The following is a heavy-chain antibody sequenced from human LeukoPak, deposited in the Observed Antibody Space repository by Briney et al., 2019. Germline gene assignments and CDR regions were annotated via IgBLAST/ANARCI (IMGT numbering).Heavy chain of an antibody. CDR3: ARAHRIAVAGPNRFDP. V-gene: IGHV4-31*03. CDR2: IYYSGST. Sequence: SETLSLTCTVSGGSISSGGYYWSWIRQHPGKGLEWIGYIYYSGSTYYNPSLKSRVTISVDTSKNQFSLKLSSVTAADTAVYYCARAHRIAVAGPNRFDPWGQGTLVTVSS. D-gene: IGHD6-19*01. CDR1: GGSISSGGYY. J-gene: IGHJ5*02.